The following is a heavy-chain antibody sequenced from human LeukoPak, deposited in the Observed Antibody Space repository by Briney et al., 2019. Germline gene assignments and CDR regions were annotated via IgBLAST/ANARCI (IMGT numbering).Heavy chain of an antibody. CDR3: ARVRKYYYGSGSYWNWFDP. CDR2: INHSGST. V-gene: IGHV4-34*01. Sequence: SETLSLTCAVYGGSFSGYYWSWIRQPPGKGREWIGEINHSGSTNYNPSLKSRVTISVDTSKNQFSLKLSSVTAADTAVYYCARVRKYYYGSGSYWNWFDPWGQGTLVTVSS. D-gene: IGHD3-10*01. CDR1: GGSFSGYY. J-gene: IGHJ5*02.